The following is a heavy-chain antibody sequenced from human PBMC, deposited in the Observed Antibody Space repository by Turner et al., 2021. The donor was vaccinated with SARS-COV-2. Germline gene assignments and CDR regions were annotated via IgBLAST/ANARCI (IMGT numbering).Heavy chain of an antibody. CDR3: ARDLGCTRSLGGYFDY. J-gene: IGHJ4*02. V-gene: IGHV3-66*02. CDR1: GFTVSSNY. Sequence: EVQLVESGGGVVQPGGSLRLSCTASGFTVSSNYMNWVRQAPGKGLEWVSVMYSGGSTEYADSVKGRFTISRDNSKNTLYLQMNSLRAEDTALYYCARDLGCTRSLGGYFDYWGQGTLVTVSS. D-gene: IGHD2-2*01. CDR2: MYSGGST.